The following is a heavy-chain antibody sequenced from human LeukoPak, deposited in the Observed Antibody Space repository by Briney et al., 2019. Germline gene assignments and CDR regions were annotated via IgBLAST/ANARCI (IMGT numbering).Heavy chain of an antibody. D-gene: IGHD5-18*01. J-gene: IGHJ6*03. CDR3: ARLLWRYSYGHYYMDV. V-gene: IGHV4-4*02. CDR1: GGSISSSNW. Sequence: SGTLSLTCAVSGGSISSSNWWSWVRQPPGKGLEWIGEIYHSGSTNYNPSLKSRVTISVDKSKNQFSLKLSSVTAADTAVYYCARLLWRYSYGHYYMDVWGKGTTVTISS. CDR2: IYHSGST.